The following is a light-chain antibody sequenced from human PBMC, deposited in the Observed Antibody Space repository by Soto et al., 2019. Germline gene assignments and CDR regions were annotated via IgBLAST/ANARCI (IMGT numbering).Light chain of an antibody. CDR2: EVS. J-gene: IGLJ1*01. CDR3: SSYAGSDIYV. V-gene: IGLV2-8*01. CDR1: SSDVGGYNY. Sequence: QSVLTQPHSASGSPGQSVTISCTGTSSDVGGYNYVSWCQQHPGKAPKFIIYEVSKRPSGVPDRFSGSKSGNTASLTVSGLQAEDEADYYCSSYAGSDIYVFGTGTKVTVL.